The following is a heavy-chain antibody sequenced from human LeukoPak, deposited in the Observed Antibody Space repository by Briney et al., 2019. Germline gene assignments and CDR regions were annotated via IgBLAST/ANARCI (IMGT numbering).Heavy chain of an antibody. D-gene: IGHD6-6*01. CDR2: INSNSGGT. Sequence: ASVRVSCKTSGYTFTDYYIHWMRQAPGQGLKWMGWINSNSGGTSYAQKFQGRVTLTRDTPTRTAFMELNRLTSDDTAVYYCARTSIAARRADFDYWGQGTVVTVSS. V-gene: IGHV1-2*02. J-gene: IGHJ4*02. CDR3: ARTSIAARRADFDY. CDR1: GYTFTDYY.